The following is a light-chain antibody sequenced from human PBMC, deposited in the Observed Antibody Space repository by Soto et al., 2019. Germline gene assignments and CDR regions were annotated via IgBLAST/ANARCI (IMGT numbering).Light chain of an antibody. V-gene: IGLV3-1*01. CDR2: QDS. CDR3: QAWDSITGHVV. Sequence: SYELTQPPSVSVSPGQTASITCSGDKLGDKYACWYQQKPGQSPVLVIYQDSKRPSGIPERFSGSNSGNTATLTISGTQAMDEADYYCQAWDSITGHVVFGGGTQLTVL. CDR1: KLGDKY. J-gene: IGLJ2*01.